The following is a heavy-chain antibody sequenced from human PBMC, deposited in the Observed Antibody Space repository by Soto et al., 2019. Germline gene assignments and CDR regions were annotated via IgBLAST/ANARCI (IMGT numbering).Heavy chain of an antibody. CDR3: TQGGPYHTGADY. Sequence: SSPTSPLKFKDFAMHVVGPAPVKGLEWVAGISYNSGSIGYGDSVKGRFTIYRDNANNSLYLQLDSLRSEDTARLDCTQGGPYHTGADYSGQRTLV. CDR2: ISYNSGSI. V-gene: IGHV3-9*01. CDR1: PLKFKDFA. J-gene: IGHJ4*02. D-gene: IGHD3-16*01.